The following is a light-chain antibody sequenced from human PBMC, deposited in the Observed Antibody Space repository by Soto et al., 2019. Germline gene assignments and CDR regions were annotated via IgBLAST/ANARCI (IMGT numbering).Light chain of an antibody. J-gene: IGLJ3*02. Sequence: QSVVTQPPSVSAAPGQKVTISCSGSSSNIGNNYVSWYRQLPGTAPKLLIYDNNKRPSGIPDRFSGSKSGTSATLGITGLQTGDEADYYCGTWDGSLSAWVFGGGTKLTVL. CDR1: SSNIGNNY. CDR3: GTWDGSLSAWV. CDR2: DNN. V-gene: IGLV1-51*01.